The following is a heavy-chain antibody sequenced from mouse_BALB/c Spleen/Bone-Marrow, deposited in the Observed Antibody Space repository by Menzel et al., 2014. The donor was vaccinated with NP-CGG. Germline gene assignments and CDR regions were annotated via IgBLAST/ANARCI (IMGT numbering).Heavy chain of an antibody. CDR2: INPSNGRT. D-gene: IGHD1-1*01. CDR3: ARRTTSVVATDY. CDR1: GYTFTSYW. V-gene: IGHV1S81*02. J-gene: IGHJ2*01. Sequence: VQGVESGAELVKPGASVKLSCKASGYTFTSYWMHWVKQRPGQGLEWIGEINPSNGRTNYNEKFKSKATLTVDKSSSTGYMQLSSLTSEDSAVYYCARRTTSVVATDYWGQGTTLTVSS.